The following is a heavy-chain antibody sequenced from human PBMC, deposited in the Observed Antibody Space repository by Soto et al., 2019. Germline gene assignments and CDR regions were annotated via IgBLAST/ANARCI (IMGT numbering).Heavy chain of an antibody. J-gene: IGHJ4*02. CDR1: GITFSGST. V-gene: IGHV3-73*01. Sequence: GGSLRLSWSPSGITFSGSTMHWVGQAPGKGLEWVGRIRDKANSYATAYTASVKGRFTISRDDSKNTAYLQMNSLKTEDTAVYYCTRLYCGGDCDFDSWGQGT. CDR3: TRLYCGGDCDFDS. CDR2: IRDKANSYAT. D-gene: IGHD2-21*02.